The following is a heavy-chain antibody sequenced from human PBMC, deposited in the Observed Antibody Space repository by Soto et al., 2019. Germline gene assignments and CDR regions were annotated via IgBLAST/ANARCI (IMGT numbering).Heavy chain of an antibody. J-gene: IGHJ6*02. V-gene: IGHV4-59*01. Sequence: SETLSLTCTVSGGSISSYYWSWIRQPPGKGLEWIGYIYYSVSTNYNPSLKSRVTISVDTSKNQFSLKLSSVTAADTAVYYCARDDGSGSYFGYYGMDVWGQGTTVTVSS. D-gene: IGHD3-10*01. CDR1: GGSISSYY. CDR2: IYYSVST. CDR3: ARDDGSGSYFGYYGMDV.